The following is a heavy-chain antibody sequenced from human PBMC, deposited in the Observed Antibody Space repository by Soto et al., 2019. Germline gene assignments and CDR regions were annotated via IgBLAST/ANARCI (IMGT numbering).Heavy chain of an antibody. Sequence: PGGSLRLSCAASGFTFSSYAMHWVRQAPGKGLEWVAVISYDGSNKYYADSVKGRFTISRDNSKNTLYLQMNSLRAEDTAVYYCARDGKYAPPFDYWGQGTLVTSPQ. CDR3: ARDGKYAPPFDY. CDR2: ISYDGSNK. J-gene: IGHJ4*02. V-gene: IGHV3-30-3*01. CDR1: GFTFSSYA. D-gene: IGHD2-8*01.